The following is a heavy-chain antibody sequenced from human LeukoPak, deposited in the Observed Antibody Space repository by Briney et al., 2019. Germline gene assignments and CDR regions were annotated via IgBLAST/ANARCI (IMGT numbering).Heavy chain of an antibody. CDR1: GFTFSSYA. CDR3: ARDYATDIVVVVAAKTPPDY. V-gene: IGHV3-30*04. J-gene: IGHJ4*02. Sequence: PGGSLGLSCAASGFTFSSYAMHWVRLAPGKGLEWVAVISYDGSNKYYADSVKGRFTISRDNSKNTLYLQMNSLRAEDTAVYYCARDYATDIVVVVAAKTPPDYWGQGTLVTVSS. D-gene: IGHD2-15*01. CDR2: ISYDGSNK.